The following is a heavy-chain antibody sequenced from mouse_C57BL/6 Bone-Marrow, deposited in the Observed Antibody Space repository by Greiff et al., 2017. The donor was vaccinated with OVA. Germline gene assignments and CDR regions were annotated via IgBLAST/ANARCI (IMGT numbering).Heavy chain of an antibody. Sequence: EVQGVESGEGLVKPGGSLKLSCAASGFTFSSYAMSWVRQTPEKRLEWVAYISSGGDYIYYADTVKGRFTISRDNARNTLYLQMSSLKSEDTAMYCCTRGGRPYYYYAMDYWGQGTSVTVSS. CDR1: GFTFSSYA. D-gene: IGHD2-10*01. CDR3: TRGGRPYYYYAMDY. V-gene: IGHV5-9-1*02. CDR2: ISSGGDYI. J-gene: IGHJ4*01.